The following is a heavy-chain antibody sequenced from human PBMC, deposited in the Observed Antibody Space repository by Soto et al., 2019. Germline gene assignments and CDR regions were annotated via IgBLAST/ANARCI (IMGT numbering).Heavy chain of an antibody. CDR1: GGSISSGGYS. Sequence: SETLSLTCAVSGGSISSGGYSWSWIRQPPGKGLEWIAYIDHSGSTYYNPSLKSRVTMPVDRSRNQFSLKLSSVTAADTAVYYCARVDTAMGYYFDYWGQGTLVTVSS. CDR3: ARVDTAMGYYFDY. CDR2: IDHSGST. V-gene: IGHV4-30-2*01. J-gene: IGHJ4*02. D-gene: IGHD5-18*01.